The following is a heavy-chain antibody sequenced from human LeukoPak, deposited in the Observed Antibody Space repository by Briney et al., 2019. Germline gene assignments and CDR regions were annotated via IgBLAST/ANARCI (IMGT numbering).Heavy chain of an antibody. CDR2: VSGSGGSP. CDR3: AKSSAVQLFDY. D-gene: IGHD1-1*01. CDR1: GFMFSNYA. J-gene: IGHJ4*02. Sequence: GGSLRLSCAASGFMFSNYAMSWVRQAPGKGLEWVSTVSGSGGSPYYADSVKGRFTISRDSSKNTLYLRMNSLRVDDTAVYYRAKSSAVQLFDYWGQGTLVTVSS. V-gene: IGHV3-23*01.